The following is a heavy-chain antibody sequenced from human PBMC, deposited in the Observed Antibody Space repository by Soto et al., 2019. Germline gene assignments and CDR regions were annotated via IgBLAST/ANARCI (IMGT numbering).Heavy chain of an antibody. V-gene: IGHV3-30*18. CDR3: AKGIQWLVRPDY. J-gene: IGHJ4*02. CDR1: GFTFSSYG. D-gene: IGHD6-19*01. CDR2: ISYDGSNK. Sequence: QVQLVESGGGVVQPGRSLRLSCAASGFTFSSYGMHWVRRAPGKGLEWVAVISYDGSNKYYADSVKGRFTISRDNSKNTLYLQMNSLRAEDTAVYYCAKGIQWLVRPDYWGQGTLVTVSS.